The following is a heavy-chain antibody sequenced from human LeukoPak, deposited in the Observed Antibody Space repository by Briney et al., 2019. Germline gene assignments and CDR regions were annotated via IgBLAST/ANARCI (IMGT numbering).Heavy chain of an antibody. CDR2: INHSGST. J-gene: IGHJ4*02. V-gene: IGHV4-34*01. D-gene: IGHD1-14*01. CDR3: AARKRVRPFDY. Sequence: PSETLSLTCAVYGGSFSGYYWSWIRQPPGKGLEWIGEINHSGSTNYNPSLKSRVTISVDTSKNQFSLKLSSVTAADTAVYYCAARKRVRPFDYWGQGILVTVSS. CDR1: GGSFSGYY.